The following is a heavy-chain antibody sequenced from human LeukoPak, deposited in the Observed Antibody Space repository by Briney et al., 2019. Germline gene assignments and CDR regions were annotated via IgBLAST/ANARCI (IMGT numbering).Heavy chain of an antibody. D-gene: IGHD2-2*01. Sequence: PGRSLRLSCAAYGFTVSSYGMHWVRQAPGKGVEGVAGIWYNGSNKYYADSVKGRFTISRDNSNNTLYLQMDSLRAEDTAEYYCARDLYCSSTSCRARGFDYWGQGTLVTVSS. J-gene: IGHJ4*02. V-gene: IGHV3-33*01. CDR3: ARDLYCSSTSCRARGFDY. CDR1: GFTVSSYG. CDR2: IWYNGSNK.